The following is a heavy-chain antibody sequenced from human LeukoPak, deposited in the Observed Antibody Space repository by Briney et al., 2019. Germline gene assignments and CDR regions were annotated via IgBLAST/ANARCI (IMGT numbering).Heavy chain of an antibody. Sequence: GGSLRLSCAASGFTFYSYAMSWVRQAPGKGLEWVSAISGSGGSTYYADSVKGRFTISRDNSKNTLYLRMNSLRAEDTAVYYCAKGNSGYYPYYFDYWGQGTLVTVSS. J-gene: IGHJ4*02. CDR1: GFTFYSYA. D-gene: IGHD3-22*01. V-gene: IGHV3-23*01. CDR3: AKGNSGYYPYYFDY. CDR2: ISGSGGST.